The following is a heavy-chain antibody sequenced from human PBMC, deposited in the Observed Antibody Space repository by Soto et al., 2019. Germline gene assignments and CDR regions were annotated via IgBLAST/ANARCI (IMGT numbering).Heavy chain of an antibody. J-gene: IGHJ4*02. Sequence: GGSLRLSCAASGGPFSSYAMSWVRQAPGKGLEWVSVISGSGSSKYYADSVKGWFTISRDNSKNTLYLQMNSLRAEDTAVYYCARDQGSTAMVPDYWGQGTLVTVSS. CDR2: ISGSGSSK. V-gene: IGHV3-23*01. CDR3: ARDQGSTAMVPDY. CDR1: GGPFSSYA. D-gene: IGHD5-18*01.